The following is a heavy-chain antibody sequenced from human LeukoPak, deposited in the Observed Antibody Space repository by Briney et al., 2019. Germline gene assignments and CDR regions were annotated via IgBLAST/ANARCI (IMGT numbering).Heavy chain of an antibody. J-gene: IGHJ4*02. CDR2: ITSGSSTI. D-gene: IGHD3-16*01. CDR1: GFTFSLYS. CDR3: ARDGGDY. V-gene: IGHV3-48*01. Sequence: PGGSLRLSCAASGFTFSLYSMNWVRQAPGKGLEWVSYITSGSSTIYYADSVKGRFTISRDNAKNSLFLQMNSLRAEDTAVYYCARDGGDYWGQGTLVTVSS.